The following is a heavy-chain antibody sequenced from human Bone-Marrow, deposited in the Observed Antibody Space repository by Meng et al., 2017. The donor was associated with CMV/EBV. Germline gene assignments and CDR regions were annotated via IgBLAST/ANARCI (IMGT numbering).Heavy chain of an antibody. D-gene: IGHD2-2*01. CDR1: GFTLSTFN. V-gene: IGHV3-21*01. Sequence: GESLKISCAASGFTLSTFNMDRVRQAPGKGLEWVSSMTSTSSDLYYADSVKGRFTISRDIAENSLYLQMNSLRAEDTAVYYCVRHFRSTICYASSHHYYAMDVWGQGTTVAVSS. J-gene: IGHJ6*01. CDR3: VRHFRSTICYASSHHYYAMDV. CDR2: MTSTSSDL.